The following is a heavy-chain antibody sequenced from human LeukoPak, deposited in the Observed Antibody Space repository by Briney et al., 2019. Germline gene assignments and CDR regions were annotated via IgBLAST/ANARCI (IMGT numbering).Heavy chain of an antibody. CDR3: ARQGAGFWYFDL. CDR2: IDPSDSYT. V-gene: IGHV5-10-1*01. Sequence: LGESLRISCKGSGYSFTSYWISWVRQMPGKGLEWMGRIDPSDSYTNYSPSFQGHVTMSVDKSISTAYLQWSSLKASDTPMYYCARQGAGFWYFDLWGRGTLVTVSS. D-gene: IGHD3-10*01. J-gene: IGHJ2*01. CDR1: GYSFTSYW.